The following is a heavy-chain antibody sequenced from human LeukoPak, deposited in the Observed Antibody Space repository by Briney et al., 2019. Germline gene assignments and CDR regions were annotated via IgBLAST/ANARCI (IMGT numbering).Heavy chain of an antibody. CDR2: INPNNGGA. V-gene: IGHV1-2*02. Sequence: ASVKVSCKASGYTFTGYYMHWVRQAPGQGLEWMGWINPNNGGANYAQNFQGRVTMTRDTSISTAYMELSRLRADDTAVYYCAKDLRVGATGSDYWGQGTLVTVSS. J-gene: IGHJ4*02. CDR1: GYTFTGYY. CDR3: AKDLRVGATGSDY. D-gene: IGHD1-26*01.